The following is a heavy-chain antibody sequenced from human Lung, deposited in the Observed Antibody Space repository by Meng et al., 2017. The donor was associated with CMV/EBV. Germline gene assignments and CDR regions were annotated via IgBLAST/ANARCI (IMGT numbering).Heavy chain of an antibody. D-gene: IGHD6-19*01. CDR3: ASFPPPGKQWLVTDY. Sequence: VELPESGRGLGKPSRTLSLTFAVSGGSISSSIWWRWVRQPPGKGLEWIGEIYHSGSTNYNPSLKSRVTISVDKSKNQFSLKLSSVTAADTAVYYCASFPPPGKQWLVTDYWGQGTLVTVSS. CDR2: IYHSGST. CDR1: GGSISSSIW. J-gene: IGHJ4*02. V-gene: IGHV4-4*02.